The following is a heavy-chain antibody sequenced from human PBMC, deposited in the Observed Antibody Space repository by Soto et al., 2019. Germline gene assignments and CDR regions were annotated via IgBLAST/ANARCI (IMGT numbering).Heavy chain of an antibody. Sequence: QVQLVQSGAEVKKPGSSVKVSCKASGGTFSSYAISWVRQAPGQGLEWMGGIIPIFGTADYAQKFQGRVTSPAAKXTXTXXRELSSLRSHATAVYDCASAPVEASIVNYYYGMDVWGQGTTVSVS. CDR1: GGTFSSYA. D-gene: IGHD3-3*02. V-gene: IGHV1-69*14. CDR3: ASAPVEASIVNYYYGMDV. CDR2: IIPIFGTA. J-gene: IGHJ6*02.